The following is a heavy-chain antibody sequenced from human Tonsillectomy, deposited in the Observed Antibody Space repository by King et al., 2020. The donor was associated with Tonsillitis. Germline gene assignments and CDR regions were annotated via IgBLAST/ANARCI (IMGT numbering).Heavy chain of an antibody. CDR1: GFTFNNAW. CDR3: TTGLCPRVWVGELLFSNYYYGLDV. J-gene: IGHJ6*02. Sequence: EVQLVESGGGSVKPGGSLRLSCAASGFTFNNAWMNWVRQAPGRGLEWVGRIKSKSDGGTTDYDAPVKGRVTIPRDDSNNTLYLQMNSLKTEDTAVYYCTTGLCPRVWVGELLFSNYYYGLDVWGQGTTVTVSS. CDR2: IKSKSDGGTT. V-gene: IGHV3-15*01. D-gene: IGHD3-10*01.